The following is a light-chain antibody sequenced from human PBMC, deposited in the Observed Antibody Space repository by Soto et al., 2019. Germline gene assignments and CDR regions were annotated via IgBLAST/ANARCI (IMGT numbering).Light chain of an antibody. CDR2: LGS. CDR3: MQALQTPQLT. Sequence: DIVMTQSPLSLPVTPGEPASISCRSSQSLLHSNGYNYLDWYLQKPGQSPQLLIYLGSNRASGVADRFSGSGSGADFTLKISRVEAEDVGVYYCMQALQTPQLTFGGGTKVEIK. J-gene: IGKJ4*01. CDR1: QSLLHSNGYNY. V-gene: IGKV2-28*01.